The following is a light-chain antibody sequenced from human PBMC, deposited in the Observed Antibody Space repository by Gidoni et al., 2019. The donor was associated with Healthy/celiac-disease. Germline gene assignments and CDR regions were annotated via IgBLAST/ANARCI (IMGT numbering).Light chain of an antibody. CDR2: EDN. V-gene: IGLV6-57*01. Sequence: NFMLTQPHSVSESPGKTVTISCTRSSGSIASNYVQWYQQRPCSSPTTVIYEDNQRPSGVPARFSGSIDSSSNSASLTISGLKTEDEADYYCQSYDSSNQVFGGGTKLTVL. CDR1: SGSIASNY. CDR3: QSYDSSNQV. J-gene: IGLJ3*02.